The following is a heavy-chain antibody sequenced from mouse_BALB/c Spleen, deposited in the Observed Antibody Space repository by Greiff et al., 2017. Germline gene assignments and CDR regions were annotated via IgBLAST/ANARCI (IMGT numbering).Heavy chain of an antibody. CDR3: AREENYYAMDY. CDR1: GFTFSDYG. CDR2: ISNLAYSI. Sequence: EVMLVESGGGLVQPGGSQKLSCAASGFTFSDYGMAWVRQAPGKGPEWVAFISNLAYSIYYADTVTGRFTISRENAKNTLYLEMSSLRSEDTAMYYCAREENYYAMDYWGQGTSVTVSS. V-gene: IGHV5-15*02. J-gene: IGHJ4*01.